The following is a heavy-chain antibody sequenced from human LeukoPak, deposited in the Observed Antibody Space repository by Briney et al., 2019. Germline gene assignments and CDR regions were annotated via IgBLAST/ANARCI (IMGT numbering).Heavy chain of an antibody. CDR2: INPSGGST. V-gene: IGHV1-46*01. D-gene: IGHD6-6*01. CDR3: ARSGHSYYFDY. CDR1: GYTFTSYD. Sequence: ASVKVSCKASGYTFTSYDINWVRQAPGQGLEWMGIINPSGGSTGYAQKFQGRVTMTRDTSTSTVYMELSSLRSEDTAVYYCARSGHSYYFDYWGQGTLVTVSS. J-gene: IGHJ4*02.